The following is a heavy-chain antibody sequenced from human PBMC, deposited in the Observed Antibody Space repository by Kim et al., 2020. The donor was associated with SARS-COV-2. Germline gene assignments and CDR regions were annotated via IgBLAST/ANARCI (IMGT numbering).Heavy chain of an antibody. J-gene: IGHJ5*02. CDR1: GGSINSYY. CDR2: IYYSGST. V-gene: IGHV4-59*08. D-gene: IGHD1-26*01. CDR3: ARHEAPGNSGSYSDDYWFDP. Sequence: QTLSLTCTVSGGSINSYYWSWIRQPPGKGLEWIGYIYYSGSTNYNPSLKSRVTISVDTSKNQFSLKLSSVTAADTAVYYCARHEAPGNSGSYSDDYWFDPWGQGTLVTVSS.